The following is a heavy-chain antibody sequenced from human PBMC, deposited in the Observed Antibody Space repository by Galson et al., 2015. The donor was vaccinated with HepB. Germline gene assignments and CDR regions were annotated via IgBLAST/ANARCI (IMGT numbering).Heavy chain of an antibody. CDR3: AKDHVYSYGYDFDY. CDR2: ISGSGGST. Sequence: LRLSCAASGFTFSSYAMSWVRQAPGKGLEWVSAISGSGGSTYYADSVKGRFTISRDNSKNTLYLQMNSLRAEDTAVYYCAKDHVYSYGYDFDYWGQGTLVTVSS. V-gene: IGHV3-23*01. CDR1: GFTFSSYA. J-gene: IGHJ4*02. D-gene: IGHD5-18*01.